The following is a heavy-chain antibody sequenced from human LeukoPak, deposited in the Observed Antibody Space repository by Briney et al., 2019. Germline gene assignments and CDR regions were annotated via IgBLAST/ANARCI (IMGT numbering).Heavy chain of an antibody. CDR3: ARYHDTNYYYGMDV. Sequence: PSETLSLTCTVSGGSISSFYWSWIRQPPGKGLEWIGYIYYSGSTNYNPSLKSRVTISVDTSKNQFSLKLNSVTAADTAVYYCARYHDTNYYYGMDVWGQGTTVTVSS. CDR1: GGSISSFY. D-gene: IGHD1-1*01. CDR2: IYYSGST. J-gene: IGHJ6*02. V-gene: IGHV4-59*01.